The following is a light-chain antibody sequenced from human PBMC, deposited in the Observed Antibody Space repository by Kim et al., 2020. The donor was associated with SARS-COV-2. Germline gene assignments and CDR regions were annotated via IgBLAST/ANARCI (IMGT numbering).Light chain of an antibody. CDR3: ASYTSSSTYV. CDR1: SSDIGSYNR. Sequence: GESGTISCTGSSSDIGSYNRVSWYQQPPGTAPKLIIYEVIYRPSGVPDRFSASKSDITASLTISGLQAEDEADYYCASYTSSSTYVFGTGTKVTVL. CDR2: EVI. V-gene: IGLV2-18*02. J-gene: IGLJ1*01.